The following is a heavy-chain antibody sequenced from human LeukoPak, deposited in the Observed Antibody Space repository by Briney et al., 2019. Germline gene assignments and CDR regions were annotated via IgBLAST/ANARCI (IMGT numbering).Heavy chain of an antibody. CDR2: ISGSGGDT. J-gene: IGHJ4*02. CDR3: AKFGGYCSSSCSSKPTGWYFDY. CDR1: GFAFSSYA. Sequence: GGSLRLSCAASGFAFSSYAMSWVRQAPGNGLEWVSAISGSGGDTFYADSVKGRFTISRDNSKNTLCLQMNSLRAEDTAVYYCAKFGGYCSSSCSSKPTGWYFDYWGQGTLVTVSS. D-gene: IGHD2-2*01. V-gene: IGHV3-23*01.